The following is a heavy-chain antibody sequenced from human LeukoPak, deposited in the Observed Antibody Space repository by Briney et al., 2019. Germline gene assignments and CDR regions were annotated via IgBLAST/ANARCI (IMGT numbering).Heavy chain of an antibody. D-gene: IGHD2-21*02. CDR2: IYTSGTI. J-gene: IGHJ4*02. CDR3: ARNVVVVTALNMYYFDY. Sequence: PSETLSLTCTVSGGSISSYYWSWIRQPAGTALEWIGRIYTSGTITYNPSLKSRVTMSVDTSKNQFSLKLSSVTAADTAVYYCARNVVVVTALNMYYFDYWGQGTLVTVSS. V-gene: IGHV4-4*07. CDR1: GGSISSYY.